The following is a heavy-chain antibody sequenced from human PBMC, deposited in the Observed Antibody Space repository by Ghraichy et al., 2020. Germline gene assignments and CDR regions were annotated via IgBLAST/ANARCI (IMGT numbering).Heavy chain of an antibody. J-gene: IGHJ4*02. CDR1: GFTFSHYW. Sequence: GGSLRLSCVASGFTFSHYWMSLVRQAPGKGLEWVANIKPDGGDQNYVDSVKGRFTNSRDNAKNSMYLHMSSLRDDDTAIYYCARETYASFDFGGQGTLVTVST. CDR2: IKPDGGDQ. CDR3: ARETYASFDF. V-gene: IGHV3-7*03.